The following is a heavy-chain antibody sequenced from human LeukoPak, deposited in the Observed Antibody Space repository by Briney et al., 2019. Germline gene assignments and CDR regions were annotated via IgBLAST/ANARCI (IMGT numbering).Heavy chain of an antibody. CDR3: VSPRGFSYGYFDY. D-gene: IGHD5-18*01. Sequence: SETLSLTCTVSGGSISSSNAYWGWIRQPPGKGLEWIGSIYYSKNTYYNPSLKSRVTISADTSKNQFSLTLGSVSATDTAVYYCVSPRGFSYGYFDYWGQGTLVTVSS. V-gene: IGHV4-39*01. CDR1: GGSISSSNAY. CDR2: IYYSKNT. J-gene: IGHJ4*02.